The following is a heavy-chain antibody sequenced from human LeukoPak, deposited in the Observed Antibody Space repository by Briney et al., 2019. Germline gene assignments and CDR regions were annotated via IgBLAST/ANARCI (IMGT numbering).Heavy chain of an antibody. V-gene: IGHV4-34*01. Sequence: PSETLSLTCAVYGGSFSGYYWSWIRQPPGKWLEWIGEINHSGSTNYNPSLKSRVTISVDTSKNQFSLKLSSVTAADTAVYYCARHASLYCYGSGSHRFNWFDPWGQGTLVTVSS. D-gene: IGHD3-10*01. J-gene: IGHJ5*02. CDR3: ARHASLYCYGSGSHRFNWFDP. CDR1: GGSFSGYY. CDR2: INHSGST.